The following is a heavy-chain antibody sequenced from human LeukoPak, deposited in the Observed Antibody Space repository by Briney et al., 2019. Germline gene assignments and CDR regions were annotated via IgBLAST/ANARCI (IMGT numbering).Heavy chain of an antibody. CDR1: GFSFSDYS. Sequence: GGSLRLSCAASGFSFSDYSINWVRQAPGKGLEWVSFISSGSSTIDYSDSVKGRFTISRDNAKNSVYLQMNSLRAEDTAVYYCAKGDIWGQGTMVTVSS. J-gene: IGHJ3*02. V-gene: IGHV3-48*01. CDR2: ISSGSSTI. CDR3: AKGDI.